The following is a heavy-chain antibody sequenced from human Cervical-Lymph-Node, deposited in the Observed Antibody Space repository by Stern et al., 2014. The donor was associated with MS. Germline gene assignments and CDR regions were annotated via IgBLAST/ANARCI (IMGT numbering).Heavy chain of an antibody. CDR3: ATKRSISGGTLDY. V-gene: IGHV3-21*01. CDR2: ISSRSDYR. D-gene: IGHD3-3*01. CDR1: GFPLSIFS. Sequence: VQLVESGGGLVKPGGSLRLSCAASGFPLSIFSTYSMTWVRQAPGKGLEGVSSISSRSDYRHYADAVKGRFTVSRDNAKDSLFLQMNRLRAEDTAVYYCATKRSISGGTLDYWGQGTLVTVSS. J-gene: IGHJ4*02.